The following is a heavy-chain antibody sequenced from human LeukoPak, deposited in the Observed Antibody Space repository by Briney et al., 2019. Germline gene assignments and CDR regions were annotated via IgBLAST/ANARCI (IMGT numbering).Heavy chain of an antibody. CDR1: GFTFSSYG. CDR2: IWYDGTNK. J-gene: IGHJ3*02. CDR3: VRGLDAFDI. Sequence: GGSLRLSCAASGFTFSSYGMHWVRQAPGKGLEWVAIIWYDGTNKYYADSVKGRFTISRDNSKNTLYLQMNSLRAEDTAVDYCVRGLDAFDIWGQGTMVTVSS. V-gene: IGHV3-33*01. D-gene: IGHD3/OR15-3a*01.